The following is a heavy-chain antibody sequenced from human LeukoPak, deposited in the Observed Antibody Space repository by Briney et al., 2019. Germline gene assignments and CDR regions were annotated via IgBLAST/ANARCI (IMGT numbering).Heavy chain of an antibody. J-gene: IGHJ5*02. CDR3: ARDGYSSSWPNWFDP. Sequence: GASVKVSCKASGYTFTSNYIHWVRQAPGQGLEWMGMIYPRDGSTSYAQKFQGRVTVTRDTSTSTVHMELSGLRSEDTAVYYCARDGYSSSWPNWFDPWGQGTLVTVSS. CDR1: GYTFTSNY. V-gene: IGHV1-46*01. CDR2: IYPRDGST. D-gene: IGHD6-13*01.